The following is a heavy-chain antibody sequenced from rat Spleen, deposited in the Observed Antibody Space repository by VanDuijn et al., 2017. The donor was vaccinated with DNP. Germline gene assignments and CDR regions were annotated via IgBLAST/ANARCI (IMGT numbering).Heavy chain of an antibody. Sequence: QVQLKESGPGLVQPSQTLSLTCTVSGFSLTNYGVSWVRQPPGKGLEWIAAISSGGSTDYNSILKSRLSISRDTSKSQVFLKMNSRQTEYTAMYFCARWHLYLSYFDYWGQGVMVTVSS. CDR2: ISSGGST. CDR1: GFSLTNYG. CDR3: ARWHLYLSYFDY. D-gene: IGHD1-2*01. V-gene: IGHV2S12*01. J-gene: IGHJ2*01.